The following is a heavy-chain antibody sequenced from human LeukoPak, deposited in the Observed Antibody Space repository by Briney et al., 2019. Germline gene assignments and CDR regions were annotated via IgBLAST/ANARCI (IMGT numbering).Heavy chain of an antibody. Sequence: PSETLSLTCTVSGGSISSYYWSWIRQPPGKGLEWIGYIYYRGSTNYNPSLKSRVTISVDTSKNQFSLKLSSVTAADTAVYYCAREGSHYDILTGYYTGGDYFDYWGQGTLVTVSS. CDR1: GGSISSYY. V-gene: IGHV4-59*01. D-gene: IGHD3-9*01. CDR2: IYYRGST. J-gene: IGHJ4*02. CDR3: AREGSHYDILTGYYTGGDYFDY.